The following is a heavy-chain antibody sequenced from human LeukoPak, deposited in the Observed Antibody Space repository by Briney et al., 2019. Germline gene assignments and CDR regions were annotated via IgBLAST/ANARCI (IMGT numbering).Heavy chain of an antibody. Sequence: SETLSLTCTVSGGSISSYYWSWIRQPPGKGLEWIGYVYHSGSTNDNPSLKSRVTISVDTSKNQFSLKLSSVTAADTAVYYCARHSGKGWYFDLWGRGTLVTVSS. V-gene: IGHV4-59*08. CDR3: ARHSGKGWYFDL. CDR1: GGSISSYY. D-gene: IGHD3-10*01. J-gene: IGHJ2*01. CDR2: VYHSGST.